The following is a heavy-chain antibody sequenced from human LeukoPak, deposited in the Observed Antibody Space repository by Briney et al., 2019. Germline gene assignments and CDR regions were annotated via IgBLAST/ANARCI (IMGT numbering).Heavy chain of an antibody. D-gene: IGHD3-22*01. CDR3: TTGKTYDSSAYYTRF. CDR2: IKRKTDGGTT. CDR1: GFIFSNAL. J-gene: IGHJ4*02. V-gene: IGHV3-15*01. Sequence: GGSLSLSRAASGFIFSNALMSWVRQAPGKGGEGVGRIKRKTDGGTTGYAAPVKGRFTISRDNSKNTLYLQMNSLKTEDTAVYYCTTGKTYDSSAYYTRFWGQGTLVTVSS.